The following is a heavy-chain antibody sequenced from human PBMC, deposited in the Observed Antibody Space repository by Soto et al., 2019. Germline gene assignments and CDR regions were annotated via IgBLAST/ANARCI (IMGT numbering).Heavy chain of an antibody. V-gene: IGHV3-7*01. Sequence: GGSLRLSCAASGFTFSAYWMSWVRQAPGKGLEWVANIKEDGSEKYCVDPVKGRFTISRDNAKNSLYLEMNSLRAEDTAVYYCARESEDLTSNFDYWGQGTLVTAPQ. CDR3: ARESEDLTSNFDY. CDR1: GFTFSAYW. CDR2: IKEDGSEK. J-gene: IGHJ4*02.